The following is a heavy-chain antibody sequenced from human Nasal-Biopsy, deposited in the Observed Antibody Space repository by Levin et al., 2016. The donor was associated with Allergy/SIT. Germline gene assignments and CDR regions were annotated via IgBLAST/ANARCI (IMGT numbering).Heavy chain of an antibody. Sequence: GESLKISCKTSGYSFLNYWITWVRQMPGKGLEWIGRIGPSDSYTNYNPSFEGHVTFSVDNSINTAYLQWSSLKASDSAIYFCARAHYFDTDPSDPPPMDVWGQGTTVSVSS. CDR2: IGPSDSYT. V-gene: IGHV5-10-1*01. CDR3: ARAHYFDTDPSDPPPMDV. D-gene: IGHD3-22*01. J-gene: IGHJ6*02. CDR1: GYSFLNYW.